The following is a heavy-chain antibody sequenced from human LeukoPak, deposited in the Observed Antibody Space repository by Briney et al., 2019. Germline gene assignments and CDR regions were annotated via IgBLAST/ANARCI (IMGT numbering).Heavy chain of an antibody. CDR1: GYSISGGYY. Sequence: SETLSLTCTVSGYSISGGYYWGWVRQPPGKGLEWIASIYHNGNIFYNPSLKSRVTMSVDTSKIQFSLNLRSVTAADTAVYYCARVRGDPRYYFDYWGQGTLVTVSS. V-gene: IGHV4-38-2*02. D-gene: IGHD3-10*01. CDR3: ARVRGDPRYYFDY. J-gene: IGHJ4*02. CDR2: IYHNGNI.